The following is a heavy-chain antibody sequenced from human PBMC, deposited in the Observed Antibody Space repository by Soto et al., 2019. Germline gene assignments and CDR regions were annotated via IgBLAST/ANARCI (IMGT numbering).Heavy chain of an antibody. D-gene: IGHD3-10*01. V-gene: IGHV4-34*01. CDR1: GGSFSGYY. Sequence: QVQLQQWGAGLLKPSETLSLTCAVYGGSFSGYYWSWIRQPPGKGLEWMGEINHSGSTNYNPSLKSRVTISVDTSKNQFSLKLSSVTAADTAVYYCASLPRAGFGELFSGGSDYWGQGTLVTVSS. CDR3: ASLPRAGFGELFSGGSDY. CDR2: INHSGST. J-gene: IGHJ4*02.